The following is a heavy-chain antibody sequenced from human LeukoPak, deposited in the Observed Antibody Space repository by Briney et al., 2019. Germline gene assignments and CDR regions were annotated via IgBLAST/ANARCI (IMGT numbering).Heavy chain of an antibody. CDR2: ISSSSSYI. Sequence: GGSLRLSCAASGFTFSSYSMNWVRQAPGKGLEWVSSISSSSSYIYYADSVKGRFTISRDNAKNSLYLQMNSLRAEDTAVYYCARVRGGGYYDSSGWNSLDYWGQGTLVTVSS. D-gene: IGHD3-22*01. CDR1: GFTFSSYS. V-gene: IGHV3-21*01. CDR3: ARVRGGGYYDSSGWNSLDY. J-gene: IGHJ4*02.